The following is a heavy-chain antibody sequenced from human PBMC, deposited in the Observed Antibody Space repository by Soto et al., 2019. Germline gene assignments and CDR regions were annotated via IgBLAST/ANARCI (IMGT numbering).Heavy chain of an antibody. CDR2: IKQDGSEK. V-gene: IGHV3-7*01. J-gene: IGHJ4*02. D-gene: IGHD3-3*01. Sequence: GGSLRLSCAASGFSFSAYWMSWVRQAPGKGLEWVANIKQDGSEKYYVDSVKGRFTISRDNAESSLYLQMNSLRAEDTAVYHCARLEEWLLRDYWGQGTLVTVSS. CDR3: ARLEEWLLRDY. CDR1: GFSFSAYW.